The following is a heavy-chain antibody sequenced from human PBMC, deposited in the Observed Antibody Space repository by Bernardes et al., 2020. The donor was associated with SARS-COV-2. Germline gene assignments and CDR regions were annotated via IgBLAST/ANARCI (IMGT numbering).Heavy chain of an antibody. J-gene: IGHJ6*02. CDR3: AKDMREGAAAGTYYYYYYGMDV. V-gene: IGHV3-9*01. Sequence: GGSLRLSCAASGFTFGDYAMHWVRQAPGKGLEWVSGISWNSGSIGYADSVKGRFTIPRDNAKNSLYLQMNSLRAEDTALYYCAKDMREGAAAGTYYYYYYGMDVWGQGTTVTVSS. D-gene: IGHD6-13*01. CDR2: ISWNSGSI. CDR1: GFTFGDYA.